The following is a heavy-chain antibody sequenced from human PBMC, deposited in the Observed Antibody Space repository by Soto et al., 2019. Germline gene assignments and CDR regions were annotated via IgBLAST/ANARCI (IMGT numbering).Heavy chain of an antibody. J-gene: IGHJ6*02. CDR2: IYPGDSDT. V-gene: IGHV5-51*01. CDR3: ARYCSGGTCYYAMDV. CDR1: GYSFTNSW. D-gene: IGHD2-15*01. Sequence: PGESLKISCRGSGYSFTNSWIAWVRQMPGKGLEWMGIIYPGDSDTTYSPSFQGQVTISADKSSSTAHLQWSSLKASDTAMYYCARYCSGGTCYYAMDVWGQGTTVTVSS.